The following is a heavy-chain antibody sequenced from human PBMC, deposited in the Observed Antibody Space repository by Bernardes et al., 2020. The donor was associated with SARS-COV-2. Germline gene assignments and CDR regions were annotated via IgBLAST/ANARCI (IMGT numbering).Heavy chain of an antibody. Sequence: ASVKVSCMASGYTFTSYDINWVRQATGQGLEWMGWMNPNSGNTGYAQKFQGRVTMTRNTSISTAYMELSSLRSEDTAVYYCASGDTTVNQYYYYGMDVWGQGTTVTVSS. CDR3: ASGDTTVNQYYYYGMDV. J-gene: IGHJ6*02. CDR2: MNPNSGNT. D-gene: IGHD4-17*01. CDR1: GYTFTSYD. V-gene: IGHV1-8*01.